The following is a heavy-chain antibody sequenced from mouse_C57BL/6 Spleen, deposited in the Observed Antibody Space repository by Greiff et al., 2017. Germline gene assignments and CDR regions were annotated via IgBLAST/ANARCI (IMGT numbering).Heavy chain of an antibody. D-gene: IGHD2-2*01. J-gene: IGHJ2*01. CDR2: INPNNGGT. CDR1: GYTFTDYY. CDR3: IYYGYDGYFDY. Sequence: VQLQQSGPELVKPGASVKISCKASGYTFTDYYMNWVKQSHGKSLEWIGDINPNNGGTSYNQKFKGKATLTVDKSSSTAYMELRSLTSEDSAVYYCIYYGYDGYFDYWGQGTTLTVSS. V-gene: IGHV1-26*01.